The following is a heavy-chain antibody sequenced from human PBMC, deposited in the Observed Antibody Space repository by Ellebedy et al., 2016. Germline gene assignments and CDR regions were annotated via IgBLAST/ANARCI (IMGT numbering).Heavy chain of an antibody. D-gene: IGHD3-3*01. V-gene: IGHV3-48*04. CDR1: GFTFSSYA. CDR2: ISSSGSTI. J-gene: IGHJ4*02. Sequence: GGSLRLXXAASGFTFSSYAMSWVRQAPGKGLEWVSYISSSGSTIYYADSVKGRFTISRDNAKNSLYLQMNSLRAEDTAVYYCARGQTPYYDFWSGYYFYWGQGTLVTVSS. CDR3: ARGQTPYYDFWSGYYFY.